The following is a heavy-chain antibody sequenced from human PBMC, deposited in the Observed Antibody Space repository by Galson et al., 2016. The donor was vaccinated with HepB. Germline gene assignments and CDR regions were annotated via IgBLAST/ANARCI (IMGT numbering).Heavy chain of an antibody. Sequence: SLRLSCAASGFAFGSHWMHWVRQVPGKGLVWVSRINSDGTISNYADSVKGRFTISRDNAKNTLYLQMNSLRVEDPAVYYCGRDHSVVLTTAYNWFDPWGQGTLVTVSS. J-gene: IGHJ5*02. CDR3: GRDHSVVLTTAYNWFDP. D-gene: IGHD4-23*01. CDR2: INSDGTIS. V-gene: IGHV3-74*01. CDR1: GFAFGSHW.